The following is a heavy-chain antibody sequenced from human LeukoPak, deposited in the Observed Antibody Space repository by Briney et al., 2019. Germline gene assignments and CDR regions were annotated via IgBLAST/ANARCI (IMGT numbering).Heavy chain of an antibody. J-gene: IGHJ6*02. Sequence: ASVKVSCKASGYTFTGYYMHWVRQAPGQGLEWMGWINPNSGGTNYAQKFQGWVTMTRDTSISTAYMELSRLRSDDTAVYYCARDDEVSPVATTFKRRYYGMDVWGQGTTVTVSS. D-gene: IGHD5-12*01. CDR2: INPNSGGT. CDR3: ARDDEVSPVATTFKRRYYGMDV. CDR1: GYTFTGYY. V-gene: IGHV1-2*04.